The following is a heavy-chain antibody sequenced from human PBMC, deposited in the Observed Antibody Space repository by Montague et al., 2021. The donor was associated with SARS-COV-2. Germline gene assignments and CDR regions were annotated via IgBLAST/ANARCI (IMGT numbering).Heavy chain of an antibody. CDR2: GGST. V-gene: IGHV4-61*07. J-gene: IGHJ3*02. D-gene: IGHD1-26*01. Sequence: GGSTNHNPSLESSVTMSVDTSKNQFSLKLHSVPAADTALYYFARHGGNDAFDIWGRGKMVTVSS. CDR3: ARHGGNDAFDI.